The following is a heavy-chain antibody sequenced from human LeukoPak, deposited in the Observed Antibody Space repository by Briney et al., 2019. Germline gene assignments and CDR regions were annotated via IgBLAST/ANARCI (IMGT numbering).Heavy chain of an antibody. CDR3: VKDRCDRTTCPEV. V-gene: IGHV3-23*01. D-gene: IGHD2-2*01. CDR1: GFTFSSYA. J-gene: IGHJ4*02. CDR2: ISGSGGST. Sequence: GGSLRLSCAASGFTFSSYAMSWVRQAPGEGLEWVSGISGSGGSTYYTDSVKGRFTISRDNSKNTLHLQMSSLRAEDTALYYCVKDRCDRTTCPEVWGQGTLVTVSS.